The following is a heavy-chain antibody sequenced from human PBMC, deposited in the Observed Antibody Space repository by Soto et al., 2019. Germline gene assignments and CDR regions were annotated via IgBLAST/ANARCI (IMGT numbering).Heavy chain of an antibody. D-gene: IGHD2-2*02. J-gene: IGHJ6*02. CDR2: INHSGST. CDR1: GGSFSVYY. V-gene: IGHV4-34*01. CDR3: ARDTFDYHYGTDV. Sequence: PSETLSLTCAGYGGSFSVYYWSWIRQPPGKGLEWIGEINHSGSTNYNPSLKSRVTISVETSKNKFSLKLSSVTAAETAVYYCARDTFDYHYGTDVWGQGTTVTLS.